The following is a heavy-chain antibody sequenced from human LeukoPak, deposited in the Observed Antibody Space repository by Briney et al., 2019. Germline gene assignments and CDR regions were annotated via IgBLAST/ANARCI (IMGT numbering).Heavy chain of an antibody. J-gene: IGHJ3*02. CDR2: INTNTGNP. CDR1: GYTFTNYA. V-gene: IGHV7-4-1*02. CDR3: ARERRSSSPGEQQLVRAFDI. D-gene: IGHD6-13*01. Sequence: GASVKVSCKASGYTFTNYAMNWVRQAPGQGLEWRGWINTNTGNPTYAQGFTGRFVFSLDTSVSTAYLQISSLKAEDTAMYYCARERRSSSPGEQQLVRAFDIWGQGTMVTVSS.